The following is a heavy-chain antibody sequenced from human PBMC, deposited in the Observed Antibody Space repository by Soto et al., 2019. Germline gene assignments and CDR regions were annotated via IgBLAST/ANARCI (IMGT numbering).Heavy chain of an antibody. CDR1: GFTFSNHG. CDR2: MPHDGSYQ. V-gene: IGHV3-33*01. Sequence: QVQLVESGGGVVQPGTSLRLSCAASGFTFSNHGMHWVRQAPGKGLEWVAVMPHDGSYQYYADSVKGRFTISRDNYKNTLYLQMNSLRPEDTAVYYCARDDDYDDNEVDYWGQGILVTVSS. CDR3: ARDDDYDDNEVDY. J-gene: IGHJ4*02. D-gene: IGHD4-17*01.